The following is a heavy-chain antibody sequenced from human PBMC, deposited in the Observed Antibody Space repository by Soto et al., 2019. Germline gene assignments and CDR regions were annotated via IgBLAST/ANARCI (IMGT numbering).Heavy chain of an antibody. J-gene: IGHJ4*02. D-gene: IGHD4-17*01. V-gene: IGHV3-23*01. CDR1: GFSFSTHA. CDR2: ICDNGADE. Sequence: GGSLRLSCAASGFSFSTHAMGWVRQAPGKGLEWVSVICDNGADEYYADSVKGRFTISRDNSKNTLYLQMNSLRAEDTAVYYCAKGNYGDSGDYFDYWGQGTLVTVSS. CDR3: AKGNYGDSGDYFDY.